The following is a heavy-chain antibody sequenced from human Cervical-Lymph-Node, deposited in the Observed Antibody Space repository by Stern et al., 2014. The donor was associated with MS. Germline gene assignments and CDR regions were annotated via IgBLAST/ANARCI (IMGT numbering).Heavy chain of an antibody. V-gene: IGHV4-59*01. Sequence: QVQLQESGPGLVKPSATLSLTCTVSGGSISSYYWSWIRQPPGKGLEWIGYIYYSGSTNYNPSLKSRVTISVDTSKNQFSLKLSSVTAADTAVYYCARARIAAAFLIDYWGQGTLVTVSS. CDR2: IYYSGST. CDR1: GGSISSYY. D-gene: IGHD6-13*01. CDR3: ARARIAAAFLIDY. J-gene: IGHJ4*02.